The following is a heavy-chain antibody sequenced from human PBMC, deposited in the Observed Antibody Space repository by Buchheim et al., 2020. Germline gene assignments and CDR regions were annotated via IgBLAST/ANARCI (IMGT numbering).Heavy chain of an antibody. CDR3: ARRRGLQYSSGWWVPGRYYFDY. CDR1: GFTFSSYW. D-gene: IGHD6-19*01. CDR2: IKQDGSEK. Sequence: VQLVESGGGLVQPGGSLRLSCAASGFTFSSYWMSWVRQAPGKGLEWVANIKQDGSEKYYVDSVKGRFTISRDNAKNSLYLQMNSLRAEDTAVYYCARRRGLQYSSGWWVPGRYYFDYWGQGTL. V-gene: IGHV3-7*01. J-gene: IGHJ4*02.